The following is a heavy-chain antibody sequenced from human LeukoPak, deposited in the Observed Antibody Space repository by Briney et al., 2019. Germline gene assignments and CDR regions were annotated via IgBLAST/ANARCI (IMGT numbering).Heavy chain of an antibody. J-gene: IGHJ4*02. Sequence: GGSLRPSWATSGFTFSSYAMNWVRQAPGKGLEWVSSISGSGDSTFYADSVKGRFTISRDNSKNTLYLQMDSLRAEDTARYYCAKDPTPSTLGGQGTLVTVSS. CDR2: ISGSGDST. V-gene: IGHV3-23*01. CDR3: AKDPTPSTL. CDR1: GFTFSSYA. D-gene: IGHD3-16*01.